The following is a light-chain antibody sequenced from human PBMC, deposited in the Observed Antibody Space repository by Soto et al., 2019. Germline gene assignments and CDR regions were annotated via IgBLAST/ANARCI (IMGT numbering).Light chain of an antibody. CDR1: SSNIGAGYD. CDR3: QSYDSSLSGVV. Sequence: QSALTQPPSVSGAPGPRVTISCTGSSSNIGAGYDVHWYQQRPGTAPKLLIQGTSNRPSGVPDQFSGSKSGTSASLAITGLHAEDQADYYCQSYDSSLSGVVFGGGTKQTVL. V-gene: IGLV1-40*01. J-gene: IGLJ2*01. CDR2: GTS.